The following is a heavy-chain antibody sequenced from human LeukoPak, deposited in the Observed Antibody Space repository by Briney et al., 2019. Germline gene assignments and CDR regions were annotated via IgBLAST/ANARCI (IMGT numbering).Heavy chain of an antibody. J-gene: IGHJ3*02. CDR1: GGSISSYY. CDR3: AREEVSVAAQRPAFDI. Sequence: SETLSLTCTVSGGSISSYYWSWIRQPPGKGLEWIGYIYYRGSTNYNPSLKSRVTISVDTSKNQFSLKLSFVTAADTAVYYCAREEVSVAAQRPAFDIWGQGTMVTVSS. V-gene: IGHV4-59*01. CDR2: IYYRGST. D-gene: IGHD1-26*01.